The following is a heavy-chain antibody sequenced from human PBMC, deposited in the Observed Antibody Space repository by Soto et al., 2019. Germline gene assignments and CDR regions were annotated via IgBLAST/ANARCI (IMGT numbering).Heavy chain of an antibody. CDR2: ITSSGTTV. CDR1: GFTFSSYS. D-gene: IGHD6-13*01. J-gene: IGHJ4*02. V-gene: IGHV3-48*02. Sequence: EVHLVESGGGLVQPGGSLRLSCAASGFTFSSYSLNWVRQAPGKGLDWVSYITSSGTTVYYADSVRSRFTISRDNAKNSLYLQMNSLRDDDTAVYYCARGSSNWAYYFDFWGQGALVTVSS. CDR3: ARGSSNWAYYFDF.